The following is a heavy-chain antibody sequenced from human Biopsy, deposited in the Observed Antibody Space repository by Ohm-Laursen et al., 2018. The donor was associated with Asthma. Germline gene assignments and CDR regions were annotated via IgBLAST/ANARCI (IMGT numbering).Heavy chain of an antibody. J-gene: IGHJ6*02. D-gene: IGHD2-8*01. Sequence: SLRLSCSASGFTFSNYGMHWVRQVAGKGLDWVAIVTYDGISQYYAESVKGRFTISRDNSRNTLNLQMNSVRPDDTAVYFCARERAGVLGSYNGMDVWGPGTTVSVSS. CDR3: ARERAGVLGSYNGMDV. CDR1: GFTFSNYG. V-gene: IGHV3-30*03. CDR2: VTYDGISQ.